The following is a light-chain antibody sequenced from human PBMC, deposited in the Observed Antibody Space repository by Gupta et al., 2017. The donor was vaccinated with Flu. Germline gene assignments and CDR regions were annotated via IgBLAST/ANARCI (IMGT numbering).Light chain of an antibody. Sequence: NFRLTQPHSVSESPGKTVILSCTRRSGSIADNYVQWYQQRPGSAPTTVIYEYDQRPSGVPDRFSGSIDSSSNSASLTISGLKTEDEADYYCQSSDSNSHGVFGGGTQLTVL. CDR1: SGSIADNY. CDR2: EYD. J-gene: IGLJ7*01. V-gene: IGLV6-57*03. CDR3: QSSDSNSHGV.